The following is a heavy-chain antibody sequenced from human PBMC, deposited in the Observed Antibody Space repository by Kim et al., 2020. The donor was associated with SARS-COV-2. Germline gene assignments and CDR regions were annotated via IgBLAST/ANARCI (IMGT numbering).Heavy chain of an antibody. J-gene: IGHJ6*02. Sequence: GGSLRLSCAASGFTFSSYGMHWVRQAPGKGLEWVAVIWYDGSNKYYADSVKGRFTISRDNSKNTLYLQMNSLRAEDTAVYYCARDDTYYDFWSGYLRDRQNYYYYDGMDVWGQGTTVTVSS. CDR3: ARDDTYYDFWSGYLRDRQNYYYYDGMDV. CDR2: IWYDGSNK. D-gene: IGHD3-3*01. V-gene: IGHV3-33*01. CDR1: GFTFSSYG.